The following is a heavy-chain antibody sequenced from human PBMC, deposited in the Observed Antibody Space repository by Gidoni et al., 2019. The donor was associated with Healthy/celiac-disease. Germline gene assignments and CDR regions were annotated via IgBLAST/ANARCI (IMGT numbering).Heavy chain of an antibody. D-gene: IGHD2-15*01. J-gene: IGHJ4*02. CDR3: ASPRCGGGSCAFDY. CDR2: IIPIFGTA. V-gene: IGHV1-69*01. Sequence: QVQLVQSGAEVKKPGSSVKVSCKASGGPFSSYAISWVRQAPGQGLEWMGGIIPIFGTANYAQKFQGRVTITADESTSTAYMELSSLRSEDTAVYYCASPRCGGGSCAFDYWGQGTLVTVSS. CDR1: GGPFSSYA.